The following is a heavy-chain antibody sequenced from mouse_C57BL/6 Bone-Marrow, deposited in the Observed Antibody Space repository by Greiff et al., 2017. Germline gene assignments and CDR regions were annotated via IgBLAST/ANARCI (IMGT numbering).Heavy chain of an antibody. CDR1: GFNIKDDY. J-gene: IGHJ4*01. D-gene: IGHD2-5*01. CDR2: IDPENGDT. CDR3: TTYSNYYAMDY. V-gene: IGHV14-4*01. Sequence: EVQLKESGAELVRPGASVKLSCTASGFNIKDDYMHWVKQRPEQGLEWIGWIDPENGDTEYASKFQGKATITADTSSNTAYLQLSSLTSEDTAVYYCTTYSNYYAMDYWGQGTSVTVSS.